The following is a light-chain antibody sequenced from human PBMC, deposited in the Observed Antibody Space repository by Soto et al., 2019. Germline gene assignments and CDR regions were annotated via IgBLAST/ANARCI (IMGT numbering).Light chain of an antibody. CDR1: NSKIGSNT. J-gene: IGLJ3*02. V-gene: IGLV1-44*01. CDR2: SSD. CDR3: VAWDDRLNGWV. Sequence: QSVLIQPPSASGTPGQRVTISCSGRNSKIGSNTVSWYHQVPGTAPKVVIYSSDQRPSGVPDRLSASKSGTSASLAISGLQSADEGDYYCVAWDDRLNGWVFGGGTKVTVL.